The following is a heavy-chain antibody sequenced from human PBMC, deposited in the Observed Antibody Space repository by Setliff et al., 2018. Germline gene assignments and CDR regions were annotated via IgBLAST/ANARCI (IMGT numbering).Heavy chain of an antibody. J-gene: IGHJ4*02. CDR1: GASITNINYY. V-gene: IGHV4-39*01. CDR3: ARLPNYVWGSPVDY. CDR2: IFYSGRT. D-gene: IGHD3-16*01. Sequence: PSETLSLTCTVSGASITNINYYWGLIRQPPGKGLEWIGSIFYSGRTFYNPSLKNRVTISVDTSKNQFSLTLSSVTAADTAVYYCARLPNYVWGSPVDYWGQGTLVTVSS.